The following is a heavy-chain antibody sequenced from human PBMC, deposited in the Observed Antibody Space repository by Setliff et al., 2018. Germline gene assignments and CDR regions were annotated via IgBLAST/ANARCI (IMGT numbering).Heavy chain of an antibody. CDR3: VREGVDSRSSTDYRYYMDV. CDR1: GYTFTSSG. V-gene: IGHV1-69*05. J-gene: IGHJ6*03. D-gene: IGHD3-22*01. Sequence: GASVKVSCKASGYTFTSSGISWVRQAPGQGLEWMGGIIPIFGSANYARKLQGRVTIITDESTSTAYMQLSSLGSEDTAVYYCVREGVDSRSSTDYRYYMDVWGKGTTVTVSS. CDR2: IIPIFGSA.